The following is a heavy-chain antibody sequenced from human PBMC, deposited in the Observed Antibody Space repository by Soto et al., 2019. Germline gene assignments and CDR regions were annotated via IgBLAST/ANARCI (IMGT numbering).Heavy chain of an antibody. Sequence: QITLKESGPTLVKPTQTLTLTCTFSGLSLSTTGVGVGWIRQPPGKAPEWLALIYWDGDKRYRPPLQSRITITKDTSKNQVVFTMTNMDPVDTATNSCVQSRCGGDCLQQYSSHAYYGLDVWGQGTTVTVSS. CDR3: VQSRCGGDCLQQYSSHAYYGLDV. V-gene: IGHV2-5*02. D-gene: IGHD2-21*02. CDR1: GLSLSTTGVG. J-gene: IGHJ6*02. CDR2: IYWDGDK.